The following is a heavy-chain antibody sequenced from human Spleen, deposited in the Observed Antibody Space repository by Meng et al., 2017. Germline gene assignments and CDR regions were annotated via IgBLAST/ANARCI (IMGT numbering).Heavy chain of an antibody. V-gene: IGHV3-43D*04. CDR3: AKTVSPFRGYSGYDLADYYSYYGMDV. Sequence: GGSLRLSCAASGFTFDDYAMHWVRQAPGKGLDWVSLISWDGGQTYYADSVKGRFTISRDNSKNSLYLQMDSLRAEDTALYYCAKTVSPFRGYSGYDLADYYSYYGMDVWGQGTAVTVSS. CDR1: GFTFDDYA. CDR2: ISWDGGQT. D-gene: IGHD5-12*01. J-gene: IGHJ6*02.